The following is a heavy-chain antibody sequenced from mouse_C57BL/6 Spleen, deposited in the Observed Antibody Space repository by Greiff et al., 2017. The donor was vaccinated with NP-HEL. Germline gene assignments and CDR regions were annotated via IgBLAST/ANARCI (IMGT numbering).Heavy chain of an antibody. D-gene: IGHD1-1*01. Sequence: EVQLHQSGPGLVKPGASVKISCKASGYTFTDYYMNWVKQSHGKSLEWIGDINPNNGGTSYNQSFKGKATLTVDKSSSTAYMELRSLTSEDSAVYYCARLGYGSCFDYWGQGTTLTVSS. CDR2: INPNNGGT. CDR3: ARLGYGSCFDY. V-gene: IGHV1-26*01. CDR1: GYTFTDYY. J-gene: IGHJ2*01.